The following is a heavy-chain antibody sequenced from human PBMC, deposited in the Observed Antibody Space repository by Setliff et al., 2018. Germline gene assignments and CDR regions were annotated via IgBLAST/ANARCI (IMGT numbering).Heavy chain of an antibody. CDR2: LYTSGDT. CDR1: GGSISSHY. V-gene: IGHV4-4*07. D-gene: IGHD3-3*01. J-gene: IGHJ6*03. Sequence: SETLSLTCTVSGGSISSHYWTWIRQPAGKGLEWIGRLYTSGDTNYNPSLKSRVSMSLDTSKNQFSLKLSSVTAADTAVYYCARMSGFQYIDVWDKGTTVTVSS. CDR3: ARMSGFQYIDV.